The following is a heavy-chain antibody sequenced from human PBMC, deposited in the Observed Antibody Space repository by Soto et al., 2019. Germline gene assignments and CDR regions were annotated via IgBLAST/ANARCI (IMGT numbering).Heavy chain of an antibody. CDR2: ITPIFGTA. V-gene: IGHV1-69*01. CDR1: GGIFSSYA. CDR3: ARVGSSYVRFNEY. Sequence: QEQLVQSGAGVKKPGSSVKDSCKASGGIFSSYALTWVRQAPGQGLEWMGGITPIFGTANYAQKFQGRVTITADELTNPLDMGPRSLTSEDTAIYLCARVGSSYVRFNEYWGPGALFSVS. J-gene: IGHJ4*02. D-gene: IGHD3-22*01.